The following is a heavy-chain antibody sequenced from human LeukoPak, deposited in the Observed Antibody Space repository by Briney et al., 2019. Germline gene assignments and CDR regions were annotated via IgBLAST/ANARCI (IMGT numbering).Heavy chain of an antibody. V-gene: IGHV3-23*01. CDR3: ARAVVSAFDY. J-gene: IGHJ4*02. CDR2: ISGSGGST. CDR1: GFTFSSYA. D-gene: IGHD4-23*01. Sequence: QTGGSLRLSCAASGFTFSSYAMSWVRQAPGKGLEWVSAISGSGGSTYYADSVKGRFTISRDNSKNTLYLRMNSLRAEDTAVYYCARAVVSAFDYWGQGTLVTVSS.